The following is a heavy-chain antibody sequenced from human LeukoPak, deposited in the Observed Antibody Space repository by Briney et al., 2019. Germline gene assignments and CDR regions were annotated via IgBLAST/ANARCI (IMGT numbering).Heavy chain of an antibody. CDR2: IWYDGSNK. Sequence: PGGSLRLSCAASGFTFSSYGMHWVRQAPGKGLEWVAVIWYDGSNKYYADSVKGRFTISRDNSKNTLYLQMNSLRAEDTAVYYCARVGSSWYVGGPDYWGQGTLVTVSS. CDR3: ARVGSSWYVGGPDY. V-gene: IGHV3-33*01. J-gene: IGHJ4*02. D-gene: IGHD6-13*01. CDR1: GFTFSSYG.